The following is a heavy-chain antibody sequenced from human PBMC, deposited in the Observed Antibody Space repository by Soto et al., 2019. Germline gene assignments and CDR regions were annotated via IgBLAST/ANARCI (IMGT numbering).Heavy chain of an antibody. CDR1: GGSISSSSYY. D-gene: IGHD6-19*01. V-gene: IGHV4-39*02. J-gene: IGHJ4*02. CDR3: ARDNSNGWCNIDY. Sequence: QLQLQESGPGLVEPSETLSLTCTVSGGSISSSSYYWGWIRQPPGKGLEWIGSISYSGTTYYNPSLKSRVTISVDSSKKQFSLKLSSVTAADTALYYCARDNSNGWCNIDYWGQGTLVTVSS. CDR2: ISYSGTT.